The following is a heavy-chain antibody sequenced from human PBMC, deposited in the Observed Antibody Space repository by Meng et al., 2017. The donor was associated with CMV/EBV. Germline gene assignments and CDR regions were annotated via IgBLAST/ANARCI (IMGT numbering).Heavy chain of an antibody. Sequence: ASVKVSCKASGYTFTGYYMHWVRQAPGQGLEWMGWINPTSGGTNYAQKFQGRVTMTRDTSISTAYMELSRLRSDDTAVYYCARDAGGYSAETRYDYWGQGTLVTVSS. CDR1: GYTFTGYY. J-gene: IGHJ4*02. D-gene: IGHD5-12*01. CDR3: ARDAGGYSAETRYDY. V-gene: IGHV1-2*02. CDR2: INPTSGGT.